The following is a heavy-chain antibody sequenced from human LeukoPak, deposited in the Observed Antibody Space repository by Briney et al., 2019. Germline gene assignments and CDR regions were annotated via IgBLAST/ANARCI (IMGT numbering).Heavy chain of an antibody. V-gene: IGHV3-74*01. D-gene: IGHD1-1*01. CDR2: INSEGSIT. J-gene: IGHJ4*02. Sequence: PGGTLRLSCAPSRFTLSRDRMHSGCQAPGKGLVWVSRINSEGSITTYADSAQGRFTIYRDNANNTQYLQRHSLSGEVTAVYYCARDYNWNPPDYWGQGTLVTVSS. CDR3: ARDYNWNPPDY. CDR1: RFTLSRDR.